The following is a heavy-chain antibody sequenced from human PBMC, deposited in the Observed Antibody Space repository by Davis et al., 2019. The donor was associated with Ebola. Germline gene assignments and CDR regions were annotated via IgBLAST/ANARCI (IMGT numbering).Heavy chain of an antibody. D-gene: IGHD4-17*01. CDR2: ISWGSGSI. CDR3: AKSDYDTITRGADY. CDR1: GFRFGDYA. V-gene: IGHV3-9*01. J-gene: IGHJ4*02. Sequence: PGGSLRLSCAAPGFRFGDYAMHWFRHAPGKGLDWVSSISWGSGSIAYADSVKGRFTVSRDNAKNSVYLQMNSLRPEDTAFYYCAKSDYDTITRGADYWGQGTLVTVSS.